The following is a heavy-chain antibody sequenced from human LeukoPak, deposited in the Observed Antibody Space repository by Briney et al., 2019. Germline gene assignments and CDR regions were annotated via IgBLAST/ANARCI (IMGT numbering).Heavy chain of an antibody. CDR3: ATDYSNFYGMDV. V-gene: IGHV4-59*01. CDR1: GGSMSNYY. D-gene: IGHD4-11*01. Sequence: SETLSLTCTVSGGSMSNYYWSWIRQPPGKGLEWIGYIQNSARTNYNPSLESRVTISVDSSKDQFSLRLSSVTAADTAVYYCATDYSNFYGMDVWGQGTTVTVSS. J-gene: IGHJ6*02. CDR2: IQNSART.